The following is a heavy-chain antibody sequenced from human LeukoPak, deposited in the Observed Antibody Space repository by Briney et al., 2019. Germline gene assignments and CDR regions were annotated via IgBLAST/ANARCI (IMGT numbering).Heavy chain of an antibody. CDR2: ISSSGSTI. D-gene: IGHD4-17*01. CDR1: GFTFSDYY. J-gene: IGHJ5*02. CDR3: ARDDYGDYSSWFDP. V-gene: IGHV3-11*01. Sequence: GGSLRLSCAASGFTFSDYYMSWIRQAPGKGLEWVSYISSSGSTIYYADSVKGRFTISRDNAKNSLYLRMNSLRAEDTAVYYCARDDYGDYSSWFDPWGQGTLVTVSS.